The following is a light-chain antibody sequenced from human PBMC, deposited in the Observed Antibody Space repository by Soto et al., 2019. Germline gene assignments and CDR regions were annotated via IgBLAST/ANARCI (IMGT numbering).Light chain of an antibody. CDR3: GSWDGRPTAYV. J-gene: IGLJ1*01. CDR2: DDN. V-gene: IGLV1-51*01. CDR1: SSNIGDNS. Sequence: QSVLTQPPSVSAAPGQKVTISCSGSSSNIGDNSVSWYQQLPGTAPKLLIYDDNKRPSGIPDRFSGSKSGTSATLGITGFQTGDEADYYCGSWDGRPTAYVYGTSPKVTVL.